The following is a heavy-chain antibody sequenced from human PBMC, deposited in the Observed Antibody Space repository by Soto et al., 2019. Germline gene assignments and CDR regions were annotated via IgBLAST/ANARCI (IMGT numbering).Heavy chain of an antibody. CDR1: GFTFSSYS. CDR3: ASRWLLESYGMDV. CDR2: ISSSSSTI. V-gene: IGHV3-48*02. D-gene: IGHD3-22*01. J-gene: IGHJ6*02. Sequence: SLRLSCAASGFTFSSYSMNWVRQAPGKGLEWVSYISSSSSTIYYADSVKGRFTISRDNAKNSLYLQMNSLRDEDTAVYYCASRWLLESYGMDVWGQGTTVTVSS.